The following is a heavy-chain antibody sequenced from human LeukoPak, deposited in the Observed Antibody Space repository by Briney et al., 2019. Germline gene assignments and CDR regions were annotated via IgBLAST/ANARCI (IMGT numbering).Heavy chain of an antibody. J-gene: IGHJ5*02. CDR3: AREAYDILTGYYTSWFDP. V-gene: IGHV1-69*06. CDR1: GGTFSSYA. Sequence: SVKGSCKASGGTFSSYAISWVRQAPGQGLEWMGGIIPIFGTANYAQKFQGRVTITADKSTSTAYMELSSLRSEDTAVYYCAREAYDILTGYYTSWFDPWGQGTLVTVSS. CDR2: IIPIFGTA. D-gene: IGHD3-9*01.